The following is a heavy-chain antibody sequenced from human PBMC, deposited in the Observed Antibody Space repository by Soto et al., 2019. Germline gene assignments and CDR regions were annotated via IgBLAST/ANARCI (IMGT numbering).Heavy chain of an antibody. J-gene: IGHJ4*02. D-gene: IGHD6-13*01. CDR3: TGHEGGAAADRPLDY. V-gene: IGHV4-39*01. CDR2: IYYSGST. CDR1: GGSIRSSTYY. Sequence: QLRLQESGPGLVKPSETLSLTCTVSGGSIRSSTYYWGWIRQPPGKGLEWIGSIYYSGSTHYNPSLKSRVTMSVDTSTNRFSLKLNSVTAAYTAVYYCTGHEGGAAADRPLDYWGQGTRVTVSS.